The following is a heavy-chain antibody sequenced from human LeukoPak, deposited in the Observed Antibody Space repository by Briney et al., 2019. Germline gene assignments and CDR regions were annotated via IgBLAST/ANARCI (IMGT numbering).Heavy chain of an antibody. J-gene: IGHJ4*02. CDR2: ISYDGSQK. V-gene: IGHV3-30*04. Sequence: PGGSLRLSCAASGFIFSSCATHWVRQAPGKGLEWLAVISYDGSQKFYEDSVKGRFTISRDNAKNMLYLQMNSLRVEDTAVYYCAKALEDEVDYYDSSGYYQVPFDYWGQGTLVTVSS. D-gene: IGHD3-22*01. CDR1: GFIFSSCA. CDR3: AKALEDEVDYYDSSGYYQVPFDY.